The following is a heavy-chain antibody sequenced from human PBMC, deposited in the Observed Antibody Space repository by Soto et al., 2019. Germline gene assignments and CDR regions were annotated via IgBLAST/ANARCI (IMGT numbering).Heavy chain of an antibody. CDR2: ITYSGST. V-gene: IGHV4-39*01. J-gene: IGHJ6*02. CDR3: ARHYYGMDV. CDR1: GGSISRSSHY. Sequence: SETLSLTCTVSGGSISRSSHYWGWIRQPPGEGLEWIGSITYSGSTYYNPSLKSRLTLSVDTSKNQFSLKLSSVTAADSAVYYCARHYYGMDVWGQGTMVTVSS.